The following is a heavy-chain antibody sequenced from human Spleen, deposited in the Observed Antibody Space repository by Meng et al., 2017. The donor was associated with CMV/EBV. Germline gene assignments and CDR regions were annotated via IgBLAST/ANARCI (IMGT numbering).Heavy chain of an antibody. D-gene: IGHD1-14*01. Sequence: GESLKISCAASGFTFSDYYMSWIRQAPGKGLEWVANIKQDGSEKYYVDSVKGRFTISRDNAKNSLYLQMNSLRAEDTAVYYCARNRGSGWDYWGQGTLVTVSS. CDR1: GFTFSDYY. J-gene: IGHJ4*02. CDR3: ARNRGSGWDY. V-gene: IGHV3-7*01. CDR2: IKQDGSEK.